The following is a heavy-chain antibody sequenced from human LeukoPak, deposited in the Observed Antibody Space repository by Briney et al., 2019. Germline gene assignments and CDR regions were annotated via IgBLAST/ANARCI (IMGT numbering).Heavy chain of an antibody. D-gene: IGHD3-22*01. Sequence: SETLSLTCTVSGGSVNSGAYYWSWIRQPPGKGLEWIGNIYSSGSAYYNPSLKSRVTMSVNTSKNQFSLELSSVTAADTAVYYCARKPIVNSAWYYFDYWGQGTLVTVSS. J-gene: IGHJ4*02. CDR2: IYSSGSA. V-gene: IGHV4-39*07. CDR1: GGSVNSGAYY. CDR3: ARKPIVNSAWYYFDY.